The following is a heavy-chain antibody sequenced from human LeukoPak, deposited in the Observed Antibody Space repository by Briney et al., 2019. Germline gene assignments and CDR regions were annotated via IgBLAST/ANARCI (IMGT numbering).Heavy chain of an antibody. Sequence: TSETLSLTCAVSGGSISSGSYSWSWIRQPPGKGLEWIGYIYHSGSTYYIPSLKSRVTISVDRSKNQFSLKLSSVTAADTAVYYCASSSGYYTNDAFDIWGQGTMVTVSS. CDR2: IYHSGST. CDR3: ASSSGYYTNDAFDI. D-gene: IGHD3-22*01. V-gene: IGHV4-30-2*01. CDR1: GGSISSGSYS. J-gene: IGHJ3*02.